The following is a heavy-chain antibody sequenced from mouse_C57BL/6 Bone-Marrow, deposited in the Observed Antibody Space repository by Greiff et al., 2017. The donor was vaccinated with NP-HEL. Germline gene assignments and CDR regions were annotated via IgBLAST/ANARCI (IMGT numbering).Heavy chain of an antibody. CDR1: GYTFTSYW. J-gene: IGHJ3*01. CDR3: ARGGLRPWFAY. V-gene: IGHV1-55*01. CDR2: IYPGSGST. Sequence: QLPGAELVKPGASVKMSCKASGYTFTSYWITWVKQRPGQGREWIGDIYPGSGSTNYNEKFKSKATLTVDTSSSTAYMQLSSLTSEDSAVYYCARGGLRPWFAYWGQGTLVTVSA. D-gene: IGHD2-4*01.